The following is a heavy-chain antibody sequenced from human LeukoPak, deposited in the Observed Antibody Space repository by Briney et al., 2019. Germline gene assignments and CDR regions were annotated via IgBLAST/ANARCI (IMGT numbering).Heavy chain of an antibody. V-gene: IGHV3-21*01. CDR1: GFTLSSYW. CDR3: AREEPYYDSSGYYLVHYYGMDV. D-gene: IGHD3-22*01. Sequence: GGSLRLSCAASGFTLSSYWMHWARQAPGKGLEWVSSISSSSSYIYYADSVKGRFTISRDNAKNSLYLQMNSLRAEDTAVYYCAREEPYYDSSGYYLVHYYGMDVWGQGTTVTVSS. CDR2: ISSSSSYI. J-gene: IGHJ6*02.